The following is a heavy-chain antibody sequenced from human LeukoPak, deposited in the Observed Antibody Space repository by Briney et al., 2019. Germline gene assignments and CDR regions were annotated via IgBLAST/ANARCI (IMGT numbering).Heavy chain of an antibody. CDR1: GFTFSSYG. V-gene: IGHV3-23*01. CDR2: VSGSGGST. D-gene: IGHD4-17*01. CDR3: TKALNYGDSQRHFDY. Sequence: GGSLRLSCTASGFTFSSYGMSWVRQAPGKGLEWVSAVSGSGGSTFYADSVKGRFTISRDNSKNTLYLQMNSLSAEDTAVYYCTKALNYGDSQRHFDYWGQGTLVTVSS. J-gene: IGHJ4*02.